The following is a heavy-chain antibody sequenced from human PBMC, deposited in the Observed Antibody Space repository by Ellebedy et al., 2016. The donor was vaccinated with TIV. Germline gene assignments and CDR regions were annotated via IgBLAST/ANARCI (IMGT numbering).Heavy chain of an antibody. CDR1: GFTFSSYA. Sequence: PGGSLRLSCAASGFTFSSYAMHWVRQAPGKGLEWVAVISYDGSNKYYADSVKGRFTISRDNSKNTLYLQMNSLRAEDTAVYYCARDRAYRVVVPAADYWGQGTLVTVSS. J-gene: IGHJ4*02. D-gene: IGHD2-2*01. CDR2: ISYDGSNK. CDR3: ARDRAYRVVVPAADY. V-gene: IGHV3-30-3*01.